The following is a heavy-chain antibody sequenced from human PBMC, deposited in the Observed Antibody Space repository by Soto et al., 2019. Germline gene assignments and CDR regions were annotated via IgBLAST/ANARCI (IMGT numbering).Heavy chain of an antibody. Sequence: GGSLRLSCTASGFRFSSYGMDWVRQAPGKGLEWISYISTTSSSIYYADSVKGRFTISRDNAKNSLFLQINSLRDEDTAVYYCARKGVAFDYWGQGALVTVSS. CDR2: ISTTSSSI. CDR1: GFRFSSYG. V-gene: IGHV3-48*02. J-gene: IGHJ4*02. D-gene: IGHD3-3*01. CDR3: ARKGVAFDY.